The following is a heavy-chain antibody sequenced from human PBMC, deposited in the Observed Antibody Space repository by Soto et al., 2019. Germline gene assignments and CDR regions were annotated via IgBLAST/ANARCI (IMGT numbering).Heavy chain of an antibody. CDR1: GFSLSTSGMC. J-gene: IGHJ6*03. CDR2: IDWDDDK. D-gene: IGHD3-10*01. Sequence: SGPKLGNPTQTLTLTCTFSGFSLSTSGMCVSWIRQPPGKALEWLARIDWDDDKYYSTSLKTRLTISKDTSKNQVVLTMTNMDPVDTATYYCARSGAGGYYYYYYYMDVWGKGTTVTVSS. V-gene: IGHV2-70*11. CDR3: ARSGAGGYYYYYYYMDV.